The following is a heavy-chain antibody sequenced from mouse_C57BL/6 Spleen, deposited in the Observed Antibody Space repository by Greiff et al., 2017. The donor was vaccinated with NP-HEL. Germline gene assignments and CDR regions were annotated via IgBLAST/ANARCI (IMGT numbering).Heavy chain of an antibody. CDR1: GYTFTDYN. CDR3: ARGGITTVVAPFDY. D-gene: IGHD1-1*01. Sequence: VQLQQSGPELVKPGASVKIPCKASGYTFTDYNMDWVKQSHGKSLEWIGDINPNNGGTIYNQKFKGKATLTVDKSSSTAYMELRSLTSEDTAVYYCARGGITTVVAPFDYWGQGTTLTVSS. V-gene: IGHV1-18*01. J-gene: IGHJ2*01. CDR2: INPNNGGT.